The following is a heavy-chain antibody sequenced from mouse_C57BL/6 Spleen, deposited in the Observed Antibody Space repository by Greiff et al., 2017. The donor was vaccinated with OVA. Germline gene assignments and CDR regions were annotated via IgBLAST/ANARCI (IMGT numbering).Heavy chain of an antibody. CDR3: ARRTTVVDWYFDV. CDR1: GYTFTDYY. D-gene: IGHD1-1*01. V-gene: IGHV1-26*01. CDR2: INPNNGGT. J-gene: IGHJ1*03. Sequence: EVKLQQSGPELVKPGASVKISCKASGYTFTDYYMNWVKQSHGKSLEWIGDINPNNGGTSYNQKFKGKATLTVDKSSSTAYMELRSLTSEDSAVYYCARRTTVVDWYFDVWGTGTTVTVSS.